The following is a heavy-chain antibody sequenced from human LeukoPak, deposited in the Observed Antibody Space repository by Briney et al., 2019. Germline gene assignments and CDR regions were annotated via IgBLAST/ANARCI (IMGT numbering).Heavy chain of an antibody. CDR1: GGSVSDYY. J-gene: IGHJ4*02. Sequence: SETLSLTCTVSGGSVSDYYWSWIRQPPGKGLEWIGEVNHSGSTSYNPSLKSRVSISVDTSENQFSLNLSSVTAADTAVYYCARRGTTMVTSIDYWGQGTLVTVSS. CDR2: VNHSGST. D-gene: IGHD5-18*01. V-gene: IGHV4-34*01. CDR3: ARRGTTMVTSIDY.